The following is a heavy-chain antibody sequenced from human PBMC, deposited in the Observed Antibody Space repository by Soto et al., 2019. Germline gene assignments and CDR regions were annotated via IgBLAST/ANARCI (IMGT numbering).Heavy chain of an antibody. CDR1: GGSFTSNNW. Sequence: SETLSLTCSVSGGSFTSNNWWTWVRQPPGQGLEWIGEIYRTGSTNYNPSLKSRVTISLDKSENQFSLKVTSLTAADTAVYYCASRDPGTSVDYWGQGTLVTVSS. D-gene: IGHD1-7*01. CDR3: ASRDPGTSVDY. J-gene: IGHJ4*02. CDR2: IYRTGST. V-gene: IGHV4-4*02.